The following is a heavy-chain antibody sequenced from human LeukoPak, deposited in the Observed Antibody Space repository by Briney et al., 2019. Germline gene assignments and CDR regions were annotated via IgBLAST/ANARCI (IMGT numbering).Heavy chain of an antibody. V-gene: IGHV3-21*01. D-gene: IGHD3-22*01. CDR2: ISSSSSYI. J-gene: IGHJ4*02. Sequence: PGXSLRLSCAASGFTFSSYSMNWVRQAPGKGLEWVSSISSSSSYIYYADSVKGRFTISRDNAKNSLYLQMNSLRAEDTAVYYCARDLSLRDYYDSSGYPLDYWGQGTLVTVSS. CDR1: GFTFSSYS. CDR3: ARDLSLRDYYDSSGYPLDY.